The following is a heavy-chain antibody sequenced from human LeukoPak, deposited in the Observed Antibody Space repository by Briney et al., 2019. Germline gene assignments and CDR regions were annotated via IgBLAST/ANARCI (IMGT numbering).Heavy chain of an antibody. CDR1: GGSISSGGYY. CDR2: IYYSGST. J-gene: IGHJ5*02. CDR3: ASGPSAADSDWFDP. Sequence: SETLSLTCTVSGGSISSGGYYWSWIRQHPGKGLEWIGYIYYSGSTYYNPSLKSRVTISVDTSKNQFSLKLSSVTAADTAVYYCASGPSAADSDWFDPWGQGTLVTVSS. V-gene: IGHV4-31*03. D-gene: IGHD6-13*01.